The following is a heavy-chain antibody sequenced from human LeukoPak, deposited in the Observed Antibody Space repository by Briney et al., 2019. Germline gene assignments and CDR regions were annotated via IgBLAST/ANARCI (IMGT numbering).Heavy chain of an antibody. V-gene: IGHV3-9*01. CDR3: AKDSRYDTYYFDY. CDR2: ISWNSGSI. CDR1: GFTFDDYA. Sequence: GGSLRLSCAASGFTFDDYAMHWVRQAPGKGLEWDSGISWNSGSIGYADSVKGRFTISRDNAKNSLYLQMNSLRAEDTALYYCAKDSRYDTYYFDYWGQGTLVTVSS. J-gene: IGHJ4*02. D-gene: IGHD3-3*01.